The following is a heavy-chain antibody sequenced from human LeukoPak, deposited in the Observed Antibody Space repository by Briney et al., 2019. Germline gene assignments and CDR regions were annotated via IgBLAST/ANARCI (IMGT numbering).Heavy chain of an antibody. CDR2: IHSSATYI. V-gene: IGHV3-21*06. CDR3: ARAAIRVDFFDS. CDR1: GFLFGGHA. Sequence: GGSLRLSCAASGFLFGGHAMVWIRQAPGKGLECVSSIHSSATYITYADSVRGRFTISRDNDKNSLFLDMNDLRAEDTAVYYCARAAIRVDFFDSWGQGSLVAVSS. J-gene: IGHJ4*02.